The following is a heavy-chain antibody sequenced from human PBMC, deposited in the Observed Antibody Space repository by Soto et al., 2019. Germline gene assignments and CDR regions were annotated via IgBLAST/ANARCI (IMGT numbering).Heavy chain of an antibody. J-gene: IGHJ4*02. CDR1: GYICNRYV. CDR3: ARGRGWYDY. V-gene: IGHV1-3*01. CDR2: IDAGNGKT. D-gene: IGHD6-19*01. Sequence: QVQLVQSGAEVKKPGASVKVSCKASGYICNRYVMHWVRQAPGQRPEWMGWIDAGNGKTKYSEKFQGRVTITRDTSAITAYMELTTLRSEDTAAYYCARGRGWYDYWGQGTQVIVSS.